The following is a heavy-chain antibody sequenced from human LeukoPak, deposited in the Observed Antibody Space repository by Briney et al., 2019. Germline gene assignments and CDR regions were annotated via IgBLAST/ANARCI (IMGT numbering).Heavy chain of an antibody. J-gene: IGHJ3*02. V-gene: IGHV4-59*01. CDR2: IYYSGST. CDR1: GGSISGYY. CDR3: ATNVVVAASTGAFDI. Sequence: PSETLSLTCTVSGGSISGYYWSWIRQPPGKGLEWIGYIYYSGSTNYNPSLKSRVTISVDTSKNQFSLKLSSVTAADTAVYYCATNVVVAASTGAFDIWGQGTMVTVSS. D-gene: IGHD2-15*01.